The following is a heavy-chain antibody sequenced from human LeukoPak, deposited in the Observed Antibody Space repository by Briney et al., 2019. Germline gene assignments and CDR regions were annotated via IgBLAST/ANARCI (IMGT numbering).Heavy chain of an antibody. V-gene: IGHV3-23*01. CDR2: ISGSGGAT. Sequence: GGSLRLSCAASGFTFNTYGMSWVRQAPGKGLEWVSGISGSGGATYYADSVKGRFTISRDNSRNTLYLQMNSLRVDDTAVYYCARASGSGNGYSYYMNIWGKGTTV. D-gene: IGHD3-10*01. CDR1: GFTFNTYG. J-gene: IGHJ6*03. CDR3: ARASGSGNGYSYYMNI.